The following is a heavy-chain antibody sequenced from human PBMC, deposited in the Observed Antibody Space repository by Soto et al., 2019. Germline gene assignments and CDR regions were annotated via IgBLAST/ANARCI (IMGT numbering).Heavy chain of an antibody. CDR1: GFTFSGSA. Sequence: EVQLVESGGGLVQPGGSLKLSCAASGFTFSGSAMHWVRQASGKGLEWVVRIRSKTNNYATAYAASLKGRFTISRDDSKNMASLQLNRRQTDATAVYYCSSHSPDHMMRTWGQGTLVTVSS. J-gene: IGHJ5*02. CDR2: IRSKTNNYAT. V-gene: IGHV3-73*02. CDR3: SSHSPDHMMRT. D-gene: IGHD3-16*01.